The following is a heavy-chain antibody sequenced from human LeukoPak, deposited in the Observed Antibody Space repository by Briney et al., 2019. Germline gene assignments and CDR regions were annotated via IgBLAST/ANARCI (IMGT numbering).Heavy chain of an antibody. V-gene: IGHV4-4*02. D-gene: IGHD6-19*01. CDR2: IYHSGST. J-gene: IGHJ4*02. CDR3: ARLPWYSSGWMALDY. CDR1: GGSISSSTW. Sequence: SETLSLTCAVSGGSISSSTWWTWVRQPPGKGLEWIGEIYHSGSTNYNPSLKSRVTISVDKSKNQFSLKLNSVTAADTAAYYCARLPWYSSGWMALDYWGQGTLVTVSS.